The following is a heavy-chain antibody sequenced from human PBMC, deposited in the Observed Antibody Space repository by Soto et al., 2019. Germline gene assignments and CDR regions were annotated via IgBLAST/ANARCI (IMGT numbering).Heavy chain of an antibody. Sequence: QEQLQQWGAGLLQPSETLSLTCVVYGGSLSGYYWSWIRQSPGKGLEWIGEASHTGSTNYNPSLKRRVTISGDTSNNQFSLKLSSVTAADTAVYYCVRASFVAGPFAYWGQGTLVTVST. CDR1: GGSLSGYY. J-gene: IGHJ4*02. CDR2: ASHTGST. D-gene: IGHD6-19*01. V-gene: IGHV4-34*02. CDR3: VRASFVAGPFAY.